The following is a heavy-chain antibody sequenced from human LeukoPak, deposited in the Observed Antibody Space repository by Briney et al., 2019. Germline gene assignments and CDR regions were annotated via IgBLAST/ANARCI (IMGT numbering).Heavy chain of an antibody. D-gene: IGHD3/OR15-3a*01. J-gene: IGHJ4*02. CDR2: IYYSGST. Sequence: SETLSLTCTVSGGSINNYWSWLRQPPGKGLELIGYIYYSGSTNYNPSLKSRVTMSVDTSKNQFSLKVNSVTAADTAVYYCARRTGYYDGFDYWGQGTLVTVSS. V-gene: IGHV4-59*01. CDR3: ARRTGYYDGFDY. CDR1: GGSINNY.